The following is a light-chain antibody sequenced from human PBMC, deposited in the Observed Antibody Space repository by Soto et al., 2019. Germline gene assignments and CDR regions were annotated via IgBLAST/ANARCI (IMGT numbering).Light chain of an antibody. CDR1: SSDVGTYNY. Sequence: SALTQPRSVSGSPGQSVTISCTGTSSDVGTYNYVSWYQQHPGKAPKVMIYDVSERPSGVPDRFSGSKSGNTASLTISGLQAEDEADYYCCSYAGSPRYVFGTGTKVTVL. J-gene: IGLJ1*01. CDR3: CSYAGSPRYV. V-gene: IGLV2-11*01. CDR2: DVS.